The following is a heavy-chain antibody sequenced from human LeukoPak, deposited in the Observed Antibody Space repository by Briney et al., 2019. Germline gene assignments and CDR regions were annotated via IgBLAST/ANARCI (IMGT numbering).Heavy chain of an antibody. J-gene: IGHJ4*02. D-gene: IGHD6-19*01. Sequence: SETLSLTCIVSGGSIRSYYWSWIRRSPGKGLEWIGYVYHSGSTNYNPSLKSRVTISVDTSGNQFSLRLSSVTAADTAMYYCARSIPTFGTAVAGYHFFDYWGQGTLVTVSS. V-gene: IGHV4-59*08. CDR2: VYHSGST. CDR1: GGSIRSYY. CDR3: ARSIPTFGTAVAGYHFFDY.